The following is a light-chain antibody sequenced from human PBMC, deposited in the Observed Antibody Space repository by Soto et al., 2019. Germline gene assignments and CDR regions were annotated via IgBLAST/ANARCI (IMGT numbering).Light chain of an antibody. CDR1: QSVSSSY. J-gene: IGKJ1*01. Sequence: EIVLTQSPGTLALSPGERATLSCSASQSVSSSYLAWYQQKPGQAPRLLIYRASSRATGIPDRFSGSGSGTDFTLTITRLAREDFAVYYCQQYGNSPKTFGQGTKVDIK. CDR2: RAS. V-gene: IGKV3-20*01. CDR3: QQYGNSPKT.